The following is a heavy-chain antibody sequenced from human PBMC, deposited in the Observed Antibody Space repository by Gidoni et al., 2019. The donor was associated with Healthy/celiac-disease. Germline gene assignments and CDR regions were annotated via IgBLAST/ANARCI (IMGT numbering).Heavy chain of an antibody. Sequence: EVQLVESGGGLVKPGGSLRLSCAASGFTFSSYSMNWVRQAPGKGLEWVSSISSSSSYIYYADSVKGRFTISRDNAKNSLYLQMNSLRAEDTAVYYCARDGPRWLQFSGGVDYWGQGTLVTVSS. CDR2: ISSSSSYI. V-gene: IGHV3-21*01. J-gene: IGHJ4*02. D-gene: IGHD5-12*01. CDR1: GFTFSSYS. CDR3: ARDGPRWLQFSGGVDY.